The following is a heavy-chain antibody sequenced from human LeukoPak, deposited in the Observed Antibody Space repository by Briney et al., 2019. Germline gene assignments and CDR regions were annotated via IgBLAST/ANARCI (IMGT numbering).Heavy chain of an antibody. CDR2: IIPIFGTA. CDR1: GGTFSSYA. Sequence: ASVKVSCKASGGTFSSYAISWVRQAPGQGLEWMGRIIPIFGTANYAQKFQGRVTITADKSTSTAYMELSSLRSEDTAVYYCARDEGIAVAGTSPGSYYYYYMDVWGKGTMVTVSS. V-gene: IGHV1-69*06. J-gene: IGHJ6*03. CDR3: ARDEGIAVAGTSPGSYYYYYMDV. D-gene: IGHD6-19*01.